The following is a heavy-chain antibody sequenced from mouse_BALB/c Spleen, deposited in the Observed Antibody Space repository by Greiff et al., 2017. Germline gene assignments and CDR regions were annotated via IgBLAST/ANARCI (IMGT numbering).Heavy chain of an antibody. V-gene: IGHV2-9*02. D-gene: IGHD1-2*01. CDR1: GFSLTSYG. Sequence: QVQLKESGPGLVAPSQSLSITCTVSGFSLTSYGVHWVRQPPGKGLEWLGVIWAGGSTNYNSALMSRLSISKDNSKSQVFLKMNSLQTDDTAMYYCARDERLRKGGWFAYWGQGTLVTVSA. J-gene: IGHJ3*01. CDR2: IWAGGST. CDR3: ARDERLRKGGWFAY.